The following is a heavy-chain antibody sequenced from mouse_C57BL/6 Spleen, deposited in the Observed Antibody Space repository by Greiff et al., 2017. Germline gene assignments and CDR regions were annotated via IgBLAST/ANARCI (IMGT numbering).Heavy chain of an antibody. Sequence: QVQLQQPGAELVMPGASVKLSCKASGYTFTSYWMHWVKQRPGQGLEWIGEIDPSDSYTNYNQKFKGKSTLTVDKYSSTAYMQRSSLTSEDSADYYCARISYYSNYVYYAMDYWGQGTSVTVSS. D-gene: IGHD2-5*01. CDR2: IDPSDSYT. CDR1: GYTFTSYW. V-gene: IGHV1-69*01. CDR3: ARISYYSNYVYYAMDY. J-gene: IGHJ4*01.